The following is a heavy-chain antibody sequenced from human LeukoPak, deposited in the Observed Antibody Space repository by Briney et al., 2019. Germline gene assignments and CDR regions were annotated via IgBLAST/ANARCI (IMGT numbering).Heavy chain of an antibody. D-gene: IGHD6-19*01. CDR3: ATLWGPSAVAWFDGGYFDY. V-gene: IGHV3-23*01. CDR1: GFTFSNYA. J-gene: IGHJ4*02. CDR2: ISGSGGST. Sequence: PGGSLRLSCAASGFTFSNYAMSWVRQAPGKGLEWVSAISGSGGSTYYADSVKGRFTISRDNSKNTLYLQMNSLRAEDTAVYYCATLWGPSAVAWFDGGYFDYWGQGTLATVSS.